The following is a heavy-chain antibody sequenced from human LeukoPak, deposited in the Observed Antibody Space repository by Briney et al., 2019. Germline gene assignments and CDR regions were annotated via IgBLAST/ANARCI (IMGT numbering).Heavy chain of an antibody. V-gene: IGHV4-59*01. CDR3: ARDLIGDYGDPNWFDP. CDR2: IYYSGST. CDR1: GGSISSYY. D-gene: IGHD4-17*01. Sequence: PSETLSLTCTVSGGSISSYYWSWIRQTPRKVLEWIGYIYYSGSTNYNPSLKSRVTISVDTSKNQFSLKLSSVTAADTAVYYCARDLIGDYGDPNWFDPWGQGTLVTVSS. J-gene: IGHJ5*02.